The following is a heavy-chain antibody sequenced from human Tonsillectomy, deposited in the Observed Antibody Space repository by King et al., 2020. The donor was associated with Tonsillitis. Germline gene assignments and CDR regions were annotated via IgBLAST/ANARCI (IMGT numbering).Heavy chain of an antibody. CDR3: AREVLGYCSGGSCYNAMDV. D-gene: IGHD2-15*01. CDR2: IWYDGSNK. J-gene: IGHJ6*02. Sequence: VQLVESGGGVVQPGRSLRLSCAASGFTLSSYGMHWVRQAPGKGLEWVAVIWYDGSNKYYADSVKGRFTISRDSSKNTLYLQINSLSAEDTAVYYCAREVLGYCSGGSCYNAMDVWGQGTTVTVSS. V-gene: IGHV3-33*01. CDR1: GFTLSSYG.